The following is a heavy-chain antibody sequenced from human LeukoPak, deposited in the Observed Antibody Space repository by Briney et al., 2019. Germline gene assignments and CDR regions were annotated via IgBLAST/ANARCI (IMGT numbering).Heavy chain of an antibody. Sequence: GGSLRLSCAASGFTFSSYAMSWVRQAPGKGLEWVSAISGSGGSIYYADSVKGRFTISRDNSKNTLYLQMSGLRADDTAVYYCARDRGYYSFDYWGQGTLVTVSS. J-gene: IGHJ4*02. CDR3: ARDRGYYSFDY. D-gene: IGHD3-3*01. CDR1: GFTFSSYA. V-gene: IGHV3-23*01. CDR2: ISGSGGSI.